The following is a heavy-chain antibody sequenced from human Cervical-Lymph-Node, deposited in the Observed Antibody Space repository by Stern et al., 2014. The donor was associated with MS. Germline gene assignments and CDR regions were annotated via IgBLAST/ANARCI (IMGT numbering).Heavy chain of an antibody. CDR2: IWYDGSNR. CDR1: GFTFSSSG. J-gene: IGHJ1*01. D-gene: IGHD4-23*01. V-gene: IGHV3-33*01. Sequence: VQLVESGGGVVQPGRSLRLSCAASGFTFSSSGMHWVRQAPGKGLEWLAIIWYDGSNRYYADSVKGRFTITRDNSKNTLYLQMNSLRAEDTAVYYCAREGGNTAKYFQNWGQGTLVTVSS. CDR3: AREGGNTAKYFQN.